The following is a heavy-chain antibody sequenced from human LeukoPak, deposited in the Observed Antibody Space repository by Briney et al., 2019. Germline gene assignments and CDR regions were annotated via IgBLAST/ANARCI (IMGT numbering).Heavy chain of an antibody. V-gene: IGHV3-33*01. J-gene: IGHJ4*02. CDR2: IWYDGSNK. CDR3: ARDVYNMGDY. D-gene: IGHD1-1*01. Sequence: GRSLRLSCAASGFTFSSHGMHWVRQAPGKGLEWVAVIWYDGSNKYYADSVKGRFTISRDNAKNSLYLQMNSLRAEDTAVYYCARDVYNMGDYWGQGTLVTVSS. CDR1: GFTFSSHG.